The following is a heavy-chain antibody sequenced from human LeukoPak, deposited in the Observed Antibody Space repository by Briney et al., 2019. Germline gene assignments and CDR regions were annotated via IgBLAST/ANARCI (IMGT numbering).Heavy chain of an antibody. CDR1: GGSFGGYY. V-gene: IGHV4-34*01. J-gene: IGHJ6*03. Sequence: PSETLSLTCAVYGGSFGGYYWSWIRQPPGKGLEWIGEINHSGSTNYNPSLKSRVTISVDTSKNQFSLKLSSVTAADTAVYYCARTYDPYYYYYMDVWGKGTTVTVSS. D-gene: IGHD3-3*01. CDR2: INHSGST. CDR3: ARTYDPYYYYYMDV.